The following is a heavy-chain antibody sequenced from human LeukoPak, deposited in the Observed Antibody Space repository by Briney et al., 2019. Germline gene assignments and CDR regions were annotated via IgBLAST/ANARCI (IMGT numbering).Heavy chain of an antibody. CDR1: GFTFSRYA. V-gene: IGHV3-30-3*01. Sequence: GGSLRLSCVASGFTFSRYAMHWVRQAPGKGLEWVAVISYDGSNKYYADSVKGRFTISRDNAKNTLFLQMNSLRAEDTAVYYCVLGMRNDYFDYWGQGTLVTVSS. J-gene: IGHJ4*02. D-gene: IGHD7-27*01. CDR3: VLGMRNDYFDY. CDR2: ISYDGSNK.